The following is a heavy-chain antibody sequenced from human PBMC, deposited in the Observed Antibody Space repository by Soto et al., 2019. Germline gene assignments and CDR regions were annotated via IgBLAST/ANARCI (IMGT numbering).Heavy chain of an antibody. V-gene: IGHV3-53*01. J-gene: IGHJ3*02. CDR2: IYSGGST. CDR3: ARLGPYGSGSYYDAFDI. D-gene: IGHD3-10*01. Sequence: SLRLSCAASGFSVSSSHMNWVRQAPGKGPEWVSVIYSGGSTYYAVSVKGRFTISRDNSKNTVYLQMNSLRAEDTAVYYCARLGPYGSGSYYDAFDIWGQGTMVTVSS. CDR1: GFSVSSSH.